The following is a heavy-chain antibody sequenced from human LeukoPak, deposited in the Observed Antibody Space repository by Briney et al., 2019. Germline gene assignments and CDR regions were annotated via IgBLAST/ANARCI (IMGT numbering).Heavy chain of an antibody. CDR2: TSGSGSSP. D-gene: IGHD5-12*01. Sequence: PGGSLRLSCAASGFTFSSYGMNWVRQAPGKGLEWVSATSGSGSSPNYSDSVKGRFTISRDNSKNTLYLQMNSLRAEDTAVYYCAKTTGGNAHDYIDYWGQGTLVTVSS. CDR1: GFTFSSYG. V-gene: IGHV3-23*01. J-gene: IGHJ4*02. CDR3: AKTTGGNAHDYIDY.